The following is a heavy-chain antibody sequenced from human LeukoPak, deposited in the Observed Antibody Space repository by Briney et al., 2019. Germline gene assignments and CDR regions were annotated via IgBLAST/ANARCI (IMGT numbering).Heavy chain of an antibody. D-gene: IGHD6-19*01. V-gene: IGHV4-59*08. CDR1: NGSFSTYS. Sequence: SETLPLTCTLSNGSFSTYSWTWIRQAPGKGLEWIGFVFYTGTATYNPSLQSRVTISIDTSKNQFSLKLNSVTAADTAVYYCARGWPESVAGEYFDSWAQGTLVTVSS. J-gene: IGHJ4*02. CDR3: ARGWPESVAGEYFDS. CDR2: VFYTGTA.